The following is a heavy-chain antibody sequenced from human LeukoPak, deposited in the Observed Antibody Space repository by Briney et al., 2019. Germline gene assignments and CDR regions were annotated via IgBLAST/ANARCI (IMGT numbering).Heavy chain of an antibody. Sequence: GASVKVSCKASGYTFTSYAISWVRQAPGQGLEWMGRIIPILGIANYAQKFQGRVTITADKSTSTAYMELSSLRSEDTAVYYCARDRGPVGATKGGWFDPWGQGTLVTVSS. J-gene: IGHJ5*02. CDR2: IIPILGIA. CDR3: ARDRGPVGATKGGWFDP. CDR1: GYTFTSYA. V-gene: IGHV1-69*04. D-gene: IGHD1-26*01.